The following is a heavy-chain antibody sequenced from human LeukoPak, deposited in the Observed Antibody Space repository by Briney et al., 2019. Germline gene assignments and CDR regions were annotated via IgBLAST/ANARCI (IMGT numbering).Heavy chain of an antibody. D-gene: IGHD6-6*01. CDR2: TSSSSSYI. Sequence: PGGSLRLSCAASGFTFSSYSMNWVRQAPGKGLEWVSSTSSSSSYIYYADSVKGRFTISRDNAKNSLYLQMNSLRAEDTAVYYCARDGDIAARPIWDYWGQGTLVTVSS. J-gene: IGHJ4*02. CDR3: ARDGDIAARPIWDY. CDR1: GFTFSSYS. V-gene: IGHV3-21*01.